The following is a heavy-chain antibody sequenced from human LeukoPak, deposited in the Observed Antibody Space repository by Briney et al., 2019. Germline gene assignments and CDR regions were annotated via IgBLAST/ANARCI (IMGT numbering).Heavy chain of an antibody. J-gene: IGHJ3*02. D-gene: IGHD3-22*01. CDR1: GLTFSRNW. CDR3: AREYDGSGSYSRQSDAFDI. V-gene: IGHV3-74*01. CDR2: INSDGSST. Sequence: SGGSLRLSCAASGLTFSRNWMHWVRQAPGKGLVWVSRINSDGSSTSYADSVKGRFSISRDNAKNTLYLQMNSLRAEDTAVYYCAREYDGSGSYSRQSDAFDIWGQGTMVTVSS.